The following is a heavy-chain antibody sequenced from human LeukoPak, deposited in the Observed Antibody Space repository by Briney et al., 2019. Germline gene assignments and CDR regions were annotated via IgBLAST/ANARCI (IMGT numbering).Heavy chain of an antibody. CDR2: IKQDGSEK. J-gene: IGHJ4*02. D-gene: IGHD6-19*01. Sequence: GSLRLPCAASGFTFSTYWMGWVRQAPGKGLEWVANIKQDGSEKHYVDSVKGRFTISRDNAKNSLYLQMSSLRVEDTALYYCARDPGIAVAGTVGHFDFWGQGTLVTVSS. CDR3: ARDPGIAVAGTVGHFDF. V-gene: IGHV3-7*03. CDR1: GFTFSTYW.